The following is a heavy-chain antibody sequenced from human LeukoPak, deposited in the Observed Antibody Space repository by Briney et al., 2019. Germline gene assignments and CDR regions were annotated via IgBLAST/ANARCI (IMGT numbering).Heavy chain of an antibody. Sequence: GGSLRLSCAASGFPFSRYTMNWVRQAPGKGLEWGSYISSSSSSIYYADSVKGRFTISRDNAENSLYLQMNSLRDEDTAVYYCARDTGGPDYWGQGTLVTVSS. CDR1: GFPFSRYT. V-gene: IGHV3-48*02. J-gene: IGHJ4*02. CDR3: ARDTGGPDY. CDR2: ISSSSSSI. D-gene: IGHD3-16*01.